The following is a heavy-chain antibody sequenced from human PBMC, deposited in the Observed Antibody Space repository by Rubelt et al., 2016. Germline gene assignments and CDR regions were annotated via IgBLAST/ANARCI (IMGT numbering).Heavy chain of an antibody. Sequence: EWVAVIWYDGSNKYYADSVKGRFTISRDNSKNTLYLQMNSLRAEDTAVYYCARGTLAYCGGDCYLGEFDYWGQGTLVTVSS. V-gene: IGHV3-33*01. CDR3: ARGTLAYCGGDCYLGEFDY. J-gene: IGHJ4*02. D-gene: IGHD2-21*02. CDR2: IWYDGSNK.